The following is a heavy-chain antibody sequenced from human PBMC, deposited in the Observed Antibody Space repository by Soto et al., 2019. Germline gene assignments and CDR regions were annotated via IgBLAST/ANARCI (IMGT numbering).Heavy chain of an antibody. CDR2: ISYDGSNK. D-gene: IGHD6-19*01. J-gene: IGHJ4*02. CDR3: AKDFGHRRYSSGWFDY. CDR1: GFTFSSYG. Sequence: GGSLRLSCAASGFTFSSYGMHWVRQAPGKGLEWVAVISYDGSNKYYADSVKGRFTISRDNSKNTLYLQMNSLRAEDTAVYYCAKDFGHRRYSSGWFDYWGQGTLVTVSS. V-gene: IGHV3-30*18.